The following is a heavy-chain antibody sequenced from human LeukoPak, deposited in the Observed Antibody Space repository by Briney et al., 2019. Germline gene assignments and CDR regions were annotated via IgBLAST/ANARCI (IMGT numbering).Heavy chain of an antibody. D-gene: IGHD6-19*01. CDR2: ISYDETNK. CDR1: GFTFSNYG. J-gene: IGHJ4*02. V-gene: IGHV3-30*18. CDR3: TQDVSNGYRSVNFDY. Sequence: GGSLRLSCVASGFTFSNYGMHRVRQAPGKGLEWVAVISYDETNKYYTESVKGRFTISRDQSKNTLYLQMNSLRVEGTAVYYCTQDVSNGYRSVNFDYWGQGILVTVSS.